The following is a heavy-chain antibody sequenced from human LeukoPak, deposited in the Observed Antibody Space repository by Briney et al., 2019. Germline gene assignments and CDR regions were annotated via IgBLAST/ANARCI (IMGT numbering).Heavy chain of an antibody. D-gene: IGHD3-10*01. V-gene: IGHV4-38-2*02. Sequence: SETLSLTCTVSGYSISSGYCWGWIRQPPGKGLEWIGCIHHSGSSYYNPSLKSRVTISVDTSKNQFSLNLISVTAADTAIYYCARDRPSWSGDKSIHYWGQGTLVTVSS. CDR1: GYSISSGYC. CDR2: IHHSGSS. J-gene: IGHJ4*02. CDR3: ARDRPSWSGDKSIHY.